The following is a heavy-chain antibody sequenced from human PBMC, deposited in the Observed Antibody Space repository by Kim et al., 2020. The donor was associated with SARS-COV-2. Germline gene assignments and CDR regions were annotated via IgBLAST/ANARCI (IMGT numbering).Heavy chain of an antibody. D-gene: IGHD1-1*01. CDR3: ARGGNDLEY. CDR2: INAANGNT. Sequence: ASVKVSCKASGYTFTTYTIYWVRQAPGQRLELMGWINAANGNTKYSEKFQDRVTITRDTSASTAYIELSSLRSEDTAVYYCARGGNDLEYWGQGTPVTVSS. CDR1: GYTFTTYT. J-gene: IGHJ4*02. V-gene: IGHV1-3*01.